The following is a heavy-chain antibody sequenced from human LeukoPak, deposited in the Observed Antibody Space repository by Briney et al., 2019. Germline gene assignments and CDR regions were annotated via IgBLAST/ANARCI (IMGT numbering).Heavy chain of an antibody. CDR2: IHHFGRT. CDR3: ARGLWTQPGLVPFNY. CDR1: GDSIISYY. D-gene: IGHD5-18*01. J-gene: IGHJ4*02. V-gene: IGHV4-59*01. Sequence: PSETLSLTCSVSGDSIISYYWNWLRQSPGKGLEWIGNIHHFGRTEYNSSLRSRVTMFLDSSKNPFSLKLTSVTPTDTAVYYCARGLWTQPGLVPFNYWGQGILVTVSS.